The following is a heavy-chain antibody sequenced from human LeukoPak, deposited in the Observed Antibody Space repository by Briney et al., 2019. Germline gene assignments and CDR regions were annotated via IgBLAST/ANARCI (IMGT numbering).Heavy chain of an antibody. Sequence: PGGSLRLSCAASGFTFSTYEMNWVRQAPGKGLEWVSYISSTGSTIYYADYVKGRFTISRDNAKNSLNLEMNSLRAEDTAVYYCVRGPGYSYGAYYCYGMDVWGQGTTVTVSS. D-gene: IGHD5-18*01. CDR1: GFTFSTYE. V-gene: IGHV3-48*03. CDR3: VRGPGYSYGAYYCYGMDV. CDR2: ISSTGSTI. J-gene: IGHJ6*02.